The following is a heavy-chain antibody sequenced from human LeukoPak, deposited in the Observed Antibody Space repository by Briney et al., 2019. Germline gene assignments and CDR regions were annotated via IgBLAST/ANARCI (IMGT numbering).Heavy chain of an antibody. CDR3: AKDRGGNGGYFDY. Sequence: GGSLRLSCAASGFTFSNYWMHWVRQAPGKGLVWVSRINSDGINTSYADSVKGRFTISRDNAKNTLNLQMNSLRAEDTALYYCAKDRGGNGGYFDYWGQGTLVTVSS. D-gene: IGHD4-23*01. J-gene: IGHJ4*02. V-gene: IGHV3-74*01. CDR2: INSDGINT. CDR1: GFTFSNYW.